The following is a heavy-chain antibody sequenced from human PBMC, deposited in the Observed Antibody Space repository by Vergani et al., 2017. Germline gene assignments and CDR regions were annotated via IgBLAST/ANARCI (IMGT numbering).Heavy chain of an antibody. D-gene: IGHD2-15*01. Sequence: EVQLVESGGGLVKPGGSLRLSCAASGFTFSSYSMNWVRQAPGKGLEWVSSISSSRSYRYYADSVKGRFTISRDNAKNSLYLKMNSLRAEDTAVYYCASETLAATSVYWGQGTLVTVSS. CDR3: ASETLAATSVY. CDR1: GFTFSSYS. CDR2: ISSSRSYR. J-gene: IGHJ4*02. V-gene: IGHV3-21*01.